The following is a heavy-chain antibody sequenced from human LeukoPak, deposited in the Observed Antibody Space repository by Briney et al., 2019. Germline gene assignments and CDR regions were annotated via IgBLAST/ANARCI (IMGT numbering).Heavy chain of an antibody. CDR3: ARGRGPYGWFDP. CDR1: GFTVSGYW. D-gene: IGHD3-10*01. CDR2: INIDGNII. V-gene: IGHV3-74*01. Sequence: PGESLRLSCAASGFTVSGYWMHWVRKAPGEGLMWVSRINIDGNIINYADSVRGRFTLSKDNAKNTVYLQLTGLRAEDTALYYCARGRGPYGWFDPWGQGTQVIVSS. J-gene: IGHJ5*02.